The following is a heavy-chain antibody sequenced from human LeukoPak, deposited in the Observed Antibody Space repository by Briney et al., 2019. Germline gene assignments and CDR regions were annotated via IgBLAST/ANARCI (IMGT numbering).Heavy chain of an antibody. CDR1: GFIFRSNG. CDR2: IWHDGSNQ. Sequence: GRSLRLSCAASGFIFRSNGMHWVRQAPGKGLEWLAVIWHDGSNQYYADSVKGRFTISRDNAKNSLYLQMNSLRDEDTAVYYCARAVDVYTYGYGYWGQGTLVTVSS. J-gene: IGHJ4*02. CDR3: ARAVDVYTYGYGY. V-gene: IGHV3-33*01. D-gene: IGHD5-18*01.